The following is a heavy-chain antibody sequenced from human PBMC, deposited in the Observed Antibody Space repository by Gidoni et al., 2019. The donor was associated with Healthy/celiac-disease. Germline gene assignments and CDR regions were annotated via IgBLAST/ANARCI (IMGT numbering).Heavy chain of an antibody. CDR1: GGSFSGYY. J-gene: IGHJ6*02. D-gene: IGHD6-13*01. CDR3: ARGRFESGYSSSYGMDV. Sequence: QVQLQQWGAGLLKPSETLSLTCAVYGGSFSGYYWSWIPQPPGKGLEWIGEINHSGSTNYNPSLKSRVTISVDTSKNQFSLKLSSVTAADTAVYYCARGRFESGYSSSYGMDVWGQGTTVTVSS. CDR2: INHSGST. V-gene: IGHV4-34*01.